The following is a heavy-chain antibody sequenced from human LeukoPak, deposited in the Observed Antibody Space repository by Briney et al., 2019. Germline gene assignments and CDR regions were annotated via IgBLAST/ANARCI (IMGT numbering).Heavy chain of an antibody. D-gene: IGHD3-22*01. V-gene: IGHV1-69*05. CDR1: GGTFSSYA. CDR3: ARGDTTKEYYYDSSGYFN. Sequence: SVKVSCKASGGTFSSYAISWVRQATGQGLDWMGGIIPIFGTANYAQKFQGRVTMTRNTSISTAYMELSSLRSEDTAVYYCARGDTTKEYYYDSSGYFNWGQGTLVTVSS. J-gene: IGHJ4*02. CDR2: IIPIFGTA.